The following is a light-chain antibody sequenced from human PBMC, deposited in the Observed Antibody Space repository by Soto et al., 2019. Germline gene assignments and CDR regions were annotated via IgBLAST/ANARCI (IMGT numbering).Light chain of an antibody. V-gene: IGLV2-14*01. CDR2: DVT. J-gene: IGLJ1*01. Sequence: QSALTQPASVSGSPGQSITISCTGTSSDVGGYNFVSWYQQHPDKAPKLMIYDVTNRPSGVSNRFSGSKSGNTASLTISGLQAEDEADYYCSSYTSISTYVFGTGTNVNV. CDR3: SSYTSISTYV. CDR1: SSDVGGYNF.